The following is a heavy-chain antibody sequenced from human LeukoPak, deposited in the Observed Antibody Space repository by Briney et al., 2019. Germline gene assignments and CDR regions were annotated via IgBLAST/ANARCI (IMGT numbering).Heavy chain of an antibody. D-gene: IGHD3-22*01. V-gene: IGHV3-7*01. CDR3: ARDLYRIVVVPHYFDY. J-gene: IGHJ4*02. CDR1: GFTFSSYW. Sequence: GSLRLSCAASGFTFSSYWMSLVRQAPGKGLEWVANIKQDGSEKYYVDSVKGRFTISRDNAKNSLYLQMNSLRAEDTAVYYCARDLYRIVVVPHYFDYWGQGTLVTVSS. CDR2: IKQDGSEK.